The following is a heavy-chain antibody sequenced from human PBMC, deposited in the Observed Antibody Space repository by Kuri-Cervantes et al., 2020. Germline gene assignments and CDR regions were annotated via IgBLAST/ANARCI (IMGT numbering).Heavy chain of an antibody. V-gene: IGHV3-30*02. Sequence: GESLKISCAASGFTFSSYGMHWVRQAPGKGLEWVAVIPYDGSNKYYADSVKGRFTISRDNSKNTLYLQMNSLRAEDTAVYYCAKDRVYYYDSSDLYGMDVWGQGTTVIVSS. D-gene: IGHD3-22*01. CDR1: GFTFSSYG. CDR3: AKDRVYYYDSSDLYGMDV. CDR2: IPYDGSNK. J-gene: IGHJ6*02.